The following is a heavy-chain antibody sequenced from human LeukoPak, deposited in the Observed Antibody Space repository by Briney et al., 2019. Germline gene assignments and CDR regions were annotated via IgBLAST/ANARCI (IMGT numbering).Heavy chain of an antibody. V-gene: IGHV3-33*08. Sequence: QPGRSLRLSCAASGFTFSSYGMHWVRQAPGKGLEWVAAIWYDGSNRYYADSVKGRFTISRDNSRNTLYLQMNSLRAEDTAVYYCARGSGAYYYVFDCWGQGALVTVSS. CDR2: IWYDGSNR. J-gene: IGHJ4*02. D-gene: IGHD3-22*01. CDR3: ARGSGAYYYVFDC. CDR1: GFTFSSYG.